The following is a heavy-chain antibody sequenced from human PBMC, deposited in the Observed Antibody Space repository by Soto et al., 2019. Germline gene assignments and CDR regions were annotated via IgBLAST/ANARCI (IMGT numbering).Heavy chain of an antibody. J-gene: IGHJ4*02. CDR2: IWSDGNNR. Sequence: QVQLVESGGGVVQPGRSLRLSCAAYGFMFSNHGMHWVRQAPGKGLEWVAVIWSDGNNRYYADSVKGRFTISRDNSKNTVYLQMNSLRAEDTAVYYCVRRDNWNDEASDYWGQGTLVTVSS. CDR3: VRRDNWNDEASDY. V-gene: IGHV3-33*01. CDR1: GFMFSNHG. D-gene: IGHD1-1*01.